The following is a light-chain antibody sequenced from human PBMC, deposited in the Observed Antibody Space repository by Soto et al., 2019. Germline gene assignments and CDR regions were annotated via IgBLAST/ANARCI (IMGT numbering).Light chain of an antibody. J-gene: IGLJ1*01. CDR2: DVI. CDR1: SSDVGGFNY. V-gene: IGLV2-14*01. Sequence: QSVLTKPASLTGSPGQSITISCTGTSSDVGGFNYVSWFQQHPGKAPKLLIYDVINRPSGVSHRFSGSKSGNTASLTISGLQAEDEADYYCTSYTSSSTYVFGTGTKVTVL. CDR3: TSYTSSSTYV.